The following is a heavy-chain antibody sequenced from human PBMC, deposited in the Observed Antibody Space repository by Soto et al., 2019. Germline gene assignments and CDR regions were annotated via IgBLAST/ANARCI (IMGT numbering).Heavy chain of an antibody. CDR2: VRAHTGDS. Sequence: QVQLVQSGAEVKKPGASVKVSCKASGYPFGGYAIEWVRQAPGQGLEWMGWVRAHTGDSGYAQRFQGRVTLSTVTSTSTAYMELRGLRSDDTAVYYCARPSTSYGDYGWSLAYWGQGTPVTVSS. CDR1: GYPFGGYA. V-gene: IGHV1-18*01. J-gene: IGHJ4*02. CDR3: ARPSTSYGDYGWSLAY. D-gene: IGHD4-17*01.